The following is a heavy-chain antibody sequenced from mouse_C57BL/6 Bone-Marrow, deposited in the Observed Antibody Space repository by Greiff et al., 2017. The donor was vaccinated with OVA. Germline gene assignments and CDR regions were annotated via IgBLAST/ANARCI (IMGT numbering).Heavy chain of an antibody. D-gene: IGHD1-1*02. V-gene: IGHV6-6*01. CDR3: TRPLYGYDAMDY. J-gene: IGHJ4*01. Sequence: EVNVVESGGGLVQPGGSMKLSCAASGFTFSDAWMDWVRQSPEKGLEWVAEIRNKANNHATYYAESVKGRFTISRDDSKSSVYLQMNSLRAEDTGIYYCTRPLYGYDAMDYWGQGTSVTVSS. CDR1: GFTFSDAW. CDR2: IRNKANNHAT.